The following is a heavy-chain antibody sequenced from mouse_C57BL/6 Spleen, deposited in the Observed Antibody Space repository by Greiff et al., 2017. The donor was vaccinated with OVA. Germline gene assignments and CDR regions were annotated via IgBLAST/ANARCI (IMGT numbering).Heavy chain of an antibody. J-gene: IGHJ2*01. CDR3: ARGDYYGSHFDY. CDR1: GYAFSSYW. Sequence: QVQLQQSGAELVKPGASVKISCKASGYAFSSYWMNWVKQRPGKGLEWIGQIYPGDGDTNYNGKFKGKATLTADKSSSTAYMQLSSLTSEDSAVYFCARGDYYGSHFDYWGQGTTLTVSS. D-gene: IGHD1-1*01. V-gene: IGHV1-80*01. CDR2: IYPGDGDT.